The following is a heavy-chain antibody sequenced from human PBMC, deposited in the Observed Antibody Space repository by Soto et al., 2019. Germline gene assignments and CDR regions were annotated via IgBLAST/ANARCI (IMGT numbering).Heavy chain of an antibody. Sequence: PGGSLRLSCAASGFSFGTFGMHWVRQAPGKGLEWVGVITFHGRNVEYEESVRGRFTISRDNPNHTLYLEMDSLRVEDTAVYYCAKDLPGGATGYGMDAWGQGTTVTVSS. CDR2: ITFHGRNV. CDR3: AKDLPGGATGYGMDA. J-gene: IGHJ6*02. CDR1: GFSFGTFG. V-gene: IGHV3-30*18. D-gene: IGHD1-26*01.